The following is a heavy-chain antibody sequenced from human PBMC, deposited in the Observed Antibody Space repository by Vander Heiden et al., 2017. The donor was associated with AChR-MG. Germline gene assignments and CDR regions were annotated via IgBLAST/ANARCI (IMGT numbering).Heavy chain of an antibody. J-gene: IGHJ3*02. V-gene: IGHV3-48*03. CDR2: ISSSGSTI. D-gene: IGHD1-26*01. CDR3: ARGWAGGAFDI. CDR1: GFTFSSYE. Sequence: EVQLVESGGGLVQPGGSLRLSCAASGFTFSSYEMNWVRQAPGKGLEWVSYISSSGSTIYYADSVKGRFTISRDNAKNSLYLQMNSLRAEDTAVYYCARGWAGGAFDIWGQGTMVTVSS.